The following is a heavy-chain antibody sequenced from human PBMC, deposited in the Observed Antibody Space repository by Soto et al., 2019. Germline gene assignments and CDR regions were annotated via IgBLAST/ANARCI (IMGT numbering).Heavy chain of an antibody. CDR2: IIPIFGTA. Sequence: ASVKVSCKASGGTFSSYAISWVRQAPGQGLEWMGGIIPIFGTANYAQKFQGRVTITADESTSTAYMELSSLRSEDTAVYYCARTLTTIPYYYGMDVWGQGTTVTVSS. J-gene: IGHJ6*02. CDR3: ARTLTTIPYYYGMDV. D-gene: IGHD1-1*01. V-gene: IGHV1-69*13. CDR1: GGTFSSYA.